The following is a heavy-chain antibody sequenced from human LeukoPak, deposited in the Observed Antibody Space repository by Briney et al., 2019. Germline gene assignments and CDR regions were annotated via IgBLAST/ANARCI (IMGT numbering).Heavy chain of an antibody. CDR3: ARDPITIRLSDGMDV. D-gene: IGHD3-3*01. J-gene: IGHJ6*02. Sequence: KTGGSLRLSCAASGFTFSSYAMNWVRQAPGKGLEWVSSISSSSSYIYYTDSVKGRFTISRDNAKNSLYLQMNSLRAEDTAVYYCARDPITIRLSDGMDVWGQGTTVTVSS. CDR2: ISSSSSYI. V-gene: IGHV3-21*01. CDR1: GFTFSSYA.